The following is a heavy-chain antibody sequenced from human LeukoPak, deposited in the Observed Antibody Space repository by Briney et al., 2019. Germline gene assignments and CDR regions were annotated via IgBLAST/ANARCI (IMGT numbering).Heavy chain of an antibody. CDR2: IYRAGNT. CDR3: AREAYASGSYYPNWFDP. CDR1: GYSISSGYY. V-gene: IGHV4-38-2*02. Sequence: SETLSLTCAVSGYSISSGYYWGWIRPPPGKGVEGIGSIYRAGNTYYNQSLKRRVTISVDTSNNQFSLKLSSVTPADTPVYYCAREAYASGSYYPNWFDPWGQGILVTVSS. D-gene: IGHD3-10*01. J-gene: IGHJ5*02.